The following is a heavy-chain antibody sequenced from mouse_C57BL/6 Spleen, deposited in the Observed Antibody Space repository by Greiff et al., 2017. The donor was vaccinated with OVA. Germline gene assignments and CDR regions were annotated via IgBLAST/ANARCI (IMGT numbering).Heavy chain of an antibody. J-gene: IGHJ4*01. CDR3: TAYYSNSYAMDY. Sequence: VQLQQSGVELVRPGASVTLSCKASGYTFTDYEMHWVKQTPVHGLEWIGAIDPETGGTAYNQKFKGKAILTADKSSSTAYMELRSLTSEDSAVYYCTAYYSNSYAMDYWGQGTSVTVSS. D-gene: IGHD2-5*01. CDR1: GYTFTDYE. CDR2: IDPETGGT. V-gene: IGHV1-15*01.